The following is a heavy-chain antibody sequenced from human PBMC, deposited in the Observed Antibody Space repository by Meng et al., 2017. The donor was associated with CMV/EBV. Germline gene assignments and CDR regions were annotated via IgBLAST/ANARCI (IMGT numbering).Heavy chain of an antibody. CDR1: GFTFSSYA. CDR2: ISYDGSNK. J-gene: IGHJ3*02. Sequence: GESLKISCAASGFTFSSYAMHWVRQAPGKGLEWVAVISYDGSNKYYADSVKGRFTISRDNSKNTLHLQMNSLRAEDTAVYYCARTYYYDSSGYYYEDDAFDIWGQGTMVTVSS. V-gene: IGHV3-30*04. CDR3: ARTYYYDSSGYYYEDDAFDI. D-gene: IGHD3-22*01.